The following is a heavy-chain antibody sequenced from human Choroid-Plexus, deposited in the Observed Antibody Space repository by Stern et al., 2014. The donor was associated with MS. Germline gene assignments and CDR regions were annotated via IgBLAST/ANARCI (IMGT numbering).Heavy chain of an antibody. CDR2: VSYVGSNK. J-gene: IGHJ5*02. Sequence: VHLVESGGGVVQPGRPLRLSCVASGFTFGSCAMHWVRQAPGKGLEWVAGVSYVGSNKYYADSVKGSFTISRDNSQNTLYMQMSSLRPEDTAVYYCAKDRQYLTYFFDHWGQGSLVTVSS. CDR3: AKDRQYLTYFFDH. D-gene: IGHD2/OR15-2a*01. V-gene: IGHV3-30*18. CDR1: GFTFGSCA.